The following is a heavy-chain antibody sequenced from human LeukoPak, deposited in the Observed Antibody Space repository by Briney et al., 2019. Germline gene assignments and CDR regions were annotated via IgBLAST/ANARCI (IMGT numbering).Heavy chain of an antibody. CDR2: IYTSGST. D-gene: IGHD2-2*01. CDR3: ARVVDCSSTSCYSGYYYGMDV. Sequence: PSQTLSLTCTVSGGSISNGSYSWSWIRQPAGKGLEWIGRIYTSGSTSYNPSLKSRVTMSVDTSKIQVSLKLSSVTAADTAVYYCARVVDCSSTSCYSGYYYGMDVWGQGTTVTVSS. V-gene: IGHV4-61*02. CDR1: GGSISNGSYS. J-gene: IGHJ6*02.